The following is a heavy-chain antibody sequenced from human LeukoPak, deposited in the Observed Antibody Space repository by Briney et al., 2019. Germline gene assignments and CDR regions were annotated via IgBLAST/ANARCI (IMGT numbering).Heavy chain of an antibody. J-gene: IGHJ4*02. D-gene: IGHD1-26*01. CDR2: ISYDGSNK. Sequence: PGRSLRLSCAASGFTFSSYAMFWVRQAPGKGLEWVAVISYDGSNKYYADSVKGRFTISRDNSKNTLYLQMNSLRAEDTAVYYCAKDRRREAGATFSDYWGQGTLVTVSS. CDR3: AKDRRREAGATFSDY. V-gene: IGHV3-30*04. CDR1: GFTFSSYA.